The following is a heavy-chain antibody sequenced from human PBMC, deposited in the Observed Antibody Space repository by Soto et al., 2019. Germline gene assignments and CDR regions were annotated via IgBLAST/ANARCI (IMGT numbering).Heavy chain of an antibody. J-gene: IGHJ3*02. CDR1: GYPFTSYV. CDR3: ARGAYCGGYCYACDI. V-gene: IGHV1-8*01. CDR2: MNPNSGNT. Sequence: QVKLVQSGAEVKKPGASVKVSCKASGYPFTSYVINWLRQATGQGLEWMGWMNPNSGNTGYAQKFQGRVTMTRNTSISTAYMEQSSLRSEDTAVYYCARGAYCGGYCYACDIWGQGTMVTVSS. D-gene: IGHD2-21*02.